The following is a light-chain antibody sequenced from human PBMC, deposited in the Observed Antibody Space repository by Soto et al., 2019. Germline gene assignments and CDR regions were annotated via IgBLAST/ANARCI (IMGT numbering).Light chain of an antibody. CDR3: QQSYNIPYT. Sequence: DIQMTQSPSSLSVSVRDRVTITCRASQSIATFLHWYQQKPGKAPKLLIYASFNLQSGVPSRFSGSGSGTDFTLTTSSLQPEDFATYYCQQSYNIPYTFGQGTKLEIK. V-gene: IGKV1-39*01. CDR2: ASF. J-gene: IGKJ2*01. CDR1: QSIATF.